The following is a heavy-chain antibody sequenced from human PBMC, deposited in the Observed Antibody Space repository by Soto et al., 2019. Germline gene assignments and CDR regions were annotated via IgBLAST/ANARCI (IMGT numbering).Heavy chain of an antibody. J-gene: IGHJ4*02. CDR2: IYPSDSDT. CDR1: GYSLTNYW. CDR3: ARGVETKPYFDY. V-gene: IGHV5-51*01. Sequence: PGESLKISRKGSGYSLTNYWIGWVRQMPGKGLEWMGIIYPSDSDTTYSPSFQGQVTMSADKSISTAYLQWSSLKASDTAMYYCARGVETKPYFDYWGQGTLVTVSS.